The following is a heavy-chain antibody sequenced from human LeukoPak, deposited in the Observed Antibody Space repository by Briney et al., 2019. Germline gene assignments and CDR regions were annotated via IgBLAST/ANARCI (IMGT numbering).Heavy chain of an antibody. CDR1: GYSISSGYY. CDR3: AVQTRDSSGYYYGDAFDI. D-gene: IGHD3-22*01. Sequence: SETLSLTCTVSGYSISSGYYWGWIRQPPGKGLEWIGSIYHSGSTYYNPSLKSRVTISVDTSKNQFSLKLSSVTAADTAVYYCAVQTRDSSGYYYGDAFDIWGQGTMVTVSS. CDR2: IYHSGST. J-gene: IGHJ3*02. V-gene: IGHV4-38-2*02.